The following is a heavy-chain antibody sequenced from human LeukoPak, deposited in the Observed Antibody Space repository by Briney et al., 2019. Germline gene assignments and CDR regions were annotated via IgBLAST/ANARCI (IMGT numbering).Heavy chain of an antibody. CDR2: IIPIFGTA. CDR1: GYTFTGYY. CDR3: ARGRGLTSCYYY. V-gene: IGHV1-69*13. Sequence: SVKVSCKASGYTFTGYYIHWVRQAPGQGLEWMGGIIPIFGTANYAQKFQGRVTITADESTSTAYMELSSLRSEDTAVYYCARGRGLTSCYYYWGQGTLVTVSS. J-gene: IGHJ4*02. D-gene: IGHD2-2*01.